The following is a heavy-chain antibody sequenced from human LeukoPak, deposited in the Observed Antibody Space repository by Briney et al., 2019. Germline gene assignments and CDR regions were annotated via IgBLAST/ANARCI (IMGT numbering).Heavy chain of an antibody. J-gene: IGHJ4*02. V-gene: IGHV1-18*01. CDR1: GYTFTSYG. Sequence: GASVKVSCKASGYTFTSYGISWVRQPPGQGLEWMGWISAYNGNTNYAQKLQGRGTMTTDTSTSTAYMELRSLRSDDTAVYYCARDPYSGSYHRGLDYWGQGTLVTVSS. CDR2: ISAYNGNT. D-gene: IGHD1-26*01. CDR3: ARDPYSGSYHRGLDY.